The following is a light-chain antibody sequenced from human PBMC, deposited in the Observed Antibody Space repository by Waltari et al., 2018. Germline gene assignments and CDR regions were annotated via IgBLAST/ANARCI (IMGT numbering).Light chain of an antibody. V-gene: IGLV2-14*03. Sequence: HSALTQPASVSGSPGQSFTISCTGTSSDIGHYNYVSWYQQHPGKAPKLMIFDVSNRPSGVSDRFSGSKSGNTASLTISGLQAEDEADYYCSSYISSDTLELFGGGTSLTVL. CDR1: SSDIGHYNY. J-gene: IGLJ2*01. CDR2: DVS. CDR3: SSYISSDTLEL.